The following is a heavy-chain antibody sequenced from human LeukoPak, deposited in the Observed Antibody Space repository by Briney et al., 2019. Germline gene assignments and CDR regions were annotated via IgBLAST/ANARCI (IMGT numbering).Heavy chain of an antibody. V-gene: IGHV4-31*11. CDR1: GGSISSGGYY. D-gene: IGHD6-19*01. CDR3: ARVIVGAVAGDSYYFDY. Sequence: PSETLSLTCAVSGGSISSGGYYWSWIRQHPGKGLEWIGYIYYNGSTYYNPSLKSRVTISVDTSKNQFSLKLSSVTAADTAVYYCARVIVGAVAGDSYYFDYWGQGTLVTVSS. CDR2: IYYNGST. J-gene: IGHJ4*02.